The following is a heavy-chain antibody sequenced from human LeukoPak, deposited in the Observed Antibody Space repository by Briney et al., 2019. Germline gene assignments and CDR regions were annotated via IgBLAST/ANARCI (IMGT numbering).Heavy chain of an antibody. J-gene: IGHJ5*02. CDR1: GGSISSGGYY. CDR2: IYYSGST. CDR3: ARSPKYSSSSELYWFDP. V-gene: IGHV4-61*08. D-gene: IGHD6-13*01. Sequence: SQTLSLTCTVSGGSISSGGYYWSWIRQPPGKGLEWIGYIYYSGSTNYNPSLKSRVTISVDTSKNQFSLKLSSVTAADTAVYYCARSPKYSSSSELYWFDPWGQGTLVTVSS.